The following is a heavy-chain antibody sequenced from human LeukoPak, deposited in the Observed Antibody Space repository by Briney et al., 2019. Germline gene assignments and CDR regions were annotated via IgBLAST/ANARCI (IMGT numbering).Heavy chain of an antibody. D-gene: IGHD3-10*02. CDR1: GDSVSSNSAA. J-gene: IGHJ6*04. Sequence: SQTLSLTCALSGDSVSSNSAAWDWFRQSPSRGLEWLGRTYYRSKSYNDYAVSVKSRITINPDTSKNQFSLQLNSVTPEDTAVYYCAELGITMIGGVWGKGTTVTISS. CDR3: AELGITMIGGV. CDR2: TYYRSKSYN. V-gene: IGHV6-1*01.